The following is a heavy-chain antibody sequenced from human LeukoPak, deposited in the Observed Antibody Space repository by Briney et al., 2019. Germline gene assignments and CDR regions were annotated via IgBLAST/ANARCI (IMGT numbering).Heavy chain of an antibody. V-gene: IGHV3-23*01. Sequence: GGSLRLSCAASGFTFSSYAMSWVRQAPGKGLEWLSTIGANGFATYYADSVKGRFTTSRDNSYNTLYVQMDSLRAEDTAVYYCAKVVPWFGELSSPFDSWGQGTLVTVSS. CDR1: GFTFSSYA. D-gene: IGHD3-10*01. J-gene: IGHJ4*02. CDR3: AKVVPWFGELSSPFDS. CDR2: IGANGFAT.